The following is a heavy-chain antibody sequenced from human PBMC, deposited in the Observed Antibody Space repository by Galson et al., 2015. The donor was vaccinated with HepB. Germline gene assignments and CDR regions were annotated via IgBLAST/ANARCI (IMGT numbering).Heavy chain of an antibody. J-gene: IGHJ4*02. CDR1: GYIFSNYW. CDR2: IYPGDSDT. Sequence: QSGAEVKKPGESLKISCKGSGYIFSNYWIVWVRQMPGKGLEFMGIIYPGDSDTKYSPSFQGQVTISADKSTSTAYLQWSSLKASDTAMYYCAKMSVGCFDYWVQGTLVTVAS. D-gene: IGHD1-26*01. V-gene: IGHV5-51*01. CDR3: AKMSVGCFDY.